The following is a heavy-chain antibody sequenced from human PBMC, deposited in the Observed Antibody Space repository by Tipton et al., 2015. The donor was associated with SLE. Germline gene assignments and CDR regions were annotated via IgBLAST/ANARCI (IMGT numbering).Heavy chain of an antibody. CDR2: ISYSGSP. J-gene: IGHJ4*02. CDR1: GGSISSYY. CDR3: SRGGVGGYDYFDY. D-gene: IGHD5-12*01. V-gene: IGHV4-31*03. Sequence: TLSLTCTVSGGSISSYYWTWIRQHPGKGLEWIGHISYSGSPYYNPSLRSRVTISVDTSKNQFSLKVHSVTAADTAFYYCSRGGVGGYDYFDYWGQGTLVTVSS.